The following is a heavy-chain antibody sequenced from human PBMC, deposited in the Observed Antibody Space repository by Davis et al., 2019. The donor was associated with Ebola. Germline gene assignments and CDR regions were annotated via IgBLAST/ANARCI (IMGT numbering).Heavy chain of an antibody. CDR2: INHSGST. Sequence: SETLSLTCAVYGGSFRGYYWSWIRQPPGKGLEWIGEINHSGSTNYNPSLNSRVTPSVDTPKNQFSLKLSSVTAAETAVYYCARADYDILTAHFDYWGQGTLVTVSS. V-gene: IGHV4-34*01. J-gene: IGHJ4*02. D-gene: IGHD3-9*01. CDR3: ARADYDILTAHFDY. CDR1: GGSFRGYY.